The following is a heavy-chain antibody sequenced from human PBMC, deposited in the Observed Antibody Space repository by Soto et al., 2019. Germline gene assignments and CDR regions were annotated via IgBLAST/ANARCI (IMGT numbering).Heavy chain of an antibody. D-gene: IGHD2-15*01. CDR2: INPGDSDT. V-gene: IGHV5-51*01. J-gene: IGHJ4*02. CDR3: TRSVMLQGSYDY. Sequence: GESLKISCQVSGYRFSTYWIAWVRQMPGKGLECMGIINPGDSDTRYSPSFQGQVTISADKSINTAYLQWNSLKASDTAMYYCTRSVMLQGSYDYWGQGTLVTVSS. CDR1: GYRFSTYW.